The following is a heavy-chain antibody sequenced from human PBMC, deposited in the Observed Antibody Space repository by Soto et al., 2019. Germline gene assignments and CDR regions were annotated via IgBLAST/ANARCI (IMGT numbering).Heavy chain of an antibody. D-gene: IGHD2-21*01. V-gene: IGHV4-4*02. CDR1: GGSISDNW. CDR2: VDHSGTT. Sequence: QVQLQESGPGLVKPSGTLSLTCAVSGGSISDNWWSRVRQPPGKGLEWIGAVDHSGTTYYNPSVKCRVTISLGHSASHISLTLNAVTAADTAVYYCARHVAVARTRGFDSWGQGTLVTVSS. J-gene: IGHJ4*02. CDR3: ARHVAVARTRGFDS.